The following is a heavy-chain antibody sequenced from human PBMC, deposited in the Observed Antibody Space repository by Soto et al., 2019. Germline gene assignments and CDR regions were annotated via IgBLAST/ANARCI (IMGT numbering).Heavy chain of an antibody. CDR3: ATYDSSDYYSGSPIGWFDP. CDR1: GGSISSGGYY. CDR2: IYYSGST. J-gene: IGHJ5*02. D-gene: IGHD3-22*01. V-gene: IGHV4-31*03. Sequence: SETLSLTCTVSGGSISSGGYYWSWIRQHPGKGLEWIGYIYYSGSTYYNPSLKSRVTISVDTSKNQFSLKLSSVTAADTAVYYCATYDSSDYYSGSPIGWFDPWGQGTLVNVSS.